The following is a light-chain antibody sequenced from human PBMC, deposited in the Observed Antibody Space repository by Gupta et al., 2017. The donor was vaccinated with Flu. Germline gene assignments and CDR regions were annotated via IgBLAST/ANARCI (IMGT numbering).Light chain of an antibody. V-gene: IGKV1-16*02. J-gene: IGKJ1*01. CDR3: QHENSSPWT. CDR1: QGIRNY. Sequence: DIQMTQSPSSLSASVGDRVTITCRASQGIRNYLAWFQQKPGKAPKSLIYAASSVQSGAPSKFSGSGSGTDFTLTISSRQPEDFATYYCQHENSSPWTFGQGTKVEIK. CDR2: AAS.